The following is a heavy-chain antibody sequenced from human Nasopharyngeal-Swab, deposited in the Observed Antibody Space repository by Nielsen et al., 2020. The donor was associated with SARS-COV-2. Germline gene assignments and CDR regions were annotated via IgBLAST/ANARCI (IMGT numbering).Heavy chain of an antibody. CDR1: GGSISGYF. D-gene: IGHD1-1*01. V-gene: IGHV4-4*07. J-gene: IGHJ6*01. CDR3: ARSGTTKYGLDV. CDR2: VYTSGST. Sequence: SETLSLTCSVSGGSISGYFLSWIRQPAGEGLEWIGRVYTSGSTNYNPSLKSRVTISIVMSKNQFSLELRSVTAADTAFYYCARSGTTKYGLDVWGQGTTVIVSS.